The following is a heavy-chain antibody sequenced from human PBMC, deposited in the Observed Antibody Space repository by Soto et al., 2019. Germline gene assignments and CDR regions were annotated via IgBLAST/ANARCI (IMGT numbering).Heavy chain of an antibody. CDR1: AGSFSGYY. J-gene: IGHJ5*02. V-gene: IGHV4-34*01. D-gene: IGHD6-13*01. CDR3: ATSIAAACNNWFDP. CDR2: INHSGST. Sequence: QVQLQQWGAGLLKPSETLSLTCAVYAGSFSGYYWSWIRPPPGHGLEWIGEINHSGSTNYTPSLKSRVTISVATSKNQFSLKLSSVTAADTAVYYCATSIAAACNNWFDPWGQGTLVTVSS.